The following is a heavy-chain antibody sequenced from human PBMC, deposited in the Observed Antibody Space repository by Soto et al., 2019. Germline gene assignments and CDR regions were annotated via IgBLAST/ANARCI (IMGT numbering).Heavy chain of an antibody. J-gene: IGHJ4*02. CDR1: GFTFSNYS. CDR3: AREWSVANPGY. Sequence: QVHLVESGGGVVQPGTSLRLSCAASGFTFSNYSMHWVRQAPGKGLEWVAVISKDGDKKDYADSVKGRFTISRDNSKNTLYLQMNSLRPEDTAVHYCAREWSVANPGYWGQGTQVTVSS. CDR2: ISKDGDKK. D-gene: IGHD5-12*01. V-gene: IGHV3-30-3*01.